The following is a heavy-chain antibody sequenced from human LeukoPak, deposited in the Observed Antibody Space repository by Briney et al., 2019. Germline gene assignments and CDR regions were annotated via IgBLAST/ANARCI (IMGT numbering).Heavy chain of an antibody. CDR1: GFSISSGYY. J-gene: IGHJ6*03. CDR2: IYHTGNA. Sequence: PSETLSLTCGVSGFSISSGYYWGWIRQPPEKLLEWIASIYHTGNAYYRPSLTSRFSISVDTSENQFSLKLTSVTAADTAVYYCASIHDGYRSGYYYYYMDVWGKGTTVTVSS. V-gene: IGHV4-38-2*01. CDR3: ASIHDGYRSGYYYYYMDV. D-gene: IGHD5-18*01.